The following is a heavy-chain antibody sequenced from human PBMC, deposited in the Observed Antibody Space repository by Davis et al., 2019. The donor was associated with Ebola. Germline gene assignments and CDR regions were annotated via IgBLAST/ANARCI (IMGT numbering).Heavy chain of an antibody. J-gene: IGHJ6*02. D-gene: IGHD3-10*01. CDR3: ARTLEFTSGELYRRYGMDV. CDR2: IIPMFGTP. Sequence: AASVKVSCNASAYTFTSNGISWVRPAPGQGLEWMGGIIPMFGTPNYAQKFHGRVTITADEFTSTAYMELSSLRSEDTAVYYCARTLEFTSGELYRRYGMDVWGQGTTVSVSS. CDR1: AYTFTSNG. V-gene: IGHV1-69*13.